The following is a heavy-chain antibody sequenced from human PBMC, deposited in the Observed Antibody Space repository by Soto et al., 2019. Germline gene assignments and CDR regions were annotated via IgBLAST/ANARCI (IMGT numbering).Heavy chain of an antibody. CDR2: IYDSGST. CDR3: ATHNDRGDPGPLGY. D-gene: IGHD1-1*01. V-gene: IGHV4-4*09. J-gene: IGHJ4*02. CDR1: GGSISSYY. Sequence: QVQLQESGPGLVKPSETLSLTCTVSGGSISSYYWSWIRQPPGKGLEWIGYIYDSGSTNYNPSLKSRATISVDTSENPFSLKLSSVTAADTAVYYCATHNDRGDPGPLGYWGQGTLVTVSS.